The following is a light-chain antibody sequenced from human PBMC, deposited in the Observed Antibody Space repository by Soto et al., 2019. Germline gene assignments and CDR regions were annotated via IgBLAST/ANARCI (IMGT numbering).Light chain of an antibody. V-gene: IGKV3-11*01. CDR2: DAS. CDR1: QSIRSF. J-gene: IGKJ1*01. CDR3: QQRSNWPWT. Sequence: TQSPSTLSASVGDRVTITCRASQSIRSFFAWYQQTPGRAPRLLIYDASNRATGVPPRFSGSGSGANFTLTISSLEPEDSAIYYCQQRSNWPWTFGQGTKVDIK.